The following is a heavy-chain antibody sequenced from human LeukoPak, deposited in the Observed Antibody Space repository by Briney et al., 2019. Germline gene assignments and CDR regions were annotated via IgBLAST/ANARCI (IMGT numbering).Heavy chain of an antibody. Sequence: GASVTVSCTASAYTFTSYDIDWVRQATGQGLEWMGWMNPNSGNTGYAQKFQGRVTMTRNTSISTAYMELSSLRSEDTAVYYCARGAPGSYCSGGSCPYFDYWGQGTLISVSS. V-gene: IGHV1-8*01. D-gene: IGHD2-15*01. J-gene: IGHJ4*02. CDR1: AYTFTSYD. CDR2: MNPNSGNT. CDR3: ARGAPGSYCSGGSCPYFDY.